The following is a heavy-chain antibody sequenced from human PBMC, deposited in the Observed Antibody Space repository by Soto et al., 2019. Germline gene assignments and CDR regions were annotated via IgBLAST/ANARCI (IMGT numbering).Heavy chain of an antibody. V-gene: IGHV1-69*13. CDR3: ARGPSGGSYLFDY. CDR2: IIPIFGTA. CDR1: GGTFSSYA. J-gene: IGHJ4*02. Sequence: SVKVSCKASGGTFSSYAISWVRQAPGQGLEWMGGIIPIFGTASYAQKFQGRVTITADESTSTAYMELSSLRSEDTAVYYCARGPSGGSYLFDYWGQGTLVTVSS. D-gene: IGHD1-26*01.